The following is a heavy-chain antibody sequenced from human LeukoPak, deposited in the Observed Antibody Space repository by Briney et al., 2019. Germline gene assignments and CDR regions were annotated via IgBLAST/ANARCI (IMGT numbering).Heavy chain of an antibody. CDR2: ISAYNGNT. Sequence: GASVKVSCKASGYTFTSYGISWVRQAPGQGLEWMGWISAYNGNTNYAQKLQGRVTMTTDTSTSTAYMELRSLRSDDTAVYYCARDPYSGYDRGPAESDPWGQGTLVTVSS. J-gene: IGHJ5*02. V-gene: IGHV1-18*01. CDR3: ARDPYSGYDRGPAESDP. D-gene: IGHD5-12*01. CDR1: GYTFTSYG.